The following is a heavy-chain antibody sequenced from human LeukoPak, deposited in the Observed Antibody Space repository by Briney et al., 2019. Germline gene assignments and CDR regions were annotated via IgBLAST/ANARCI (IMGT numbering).Heavy chain of an antibody. Sequence: SETLSLTCTVSGGSISSSSYYWGWIRQPPGKGLEWIGYIYYSGSANYNPSLKSRVTISADTSKNQFSLKLSSVTAADTAVYYCARHDFDSSGYYAFDIWGQGTMVTVSS. CDR3: ARHDFDSSGYYAFDI. V-gene: IGHV4-61*05. J-gene: IGHJ3*02. CDR1: GGSISSSSYY. D-gene: IGHD3-22*01. CDR2: IYYSGSA.